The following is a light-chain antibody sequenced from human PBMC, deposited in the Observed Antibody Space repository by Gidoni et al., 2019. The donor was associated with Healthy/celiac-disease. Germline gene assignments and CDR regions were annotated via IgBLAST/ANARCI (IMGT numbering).Light chain of an antibody. CDR2: LGS. CDR1: QSLLHSNGYNY. CDR3: MQALQTPYT. Sequence: DIVMTKSPLSLPVTPGEPASISCRSSQSLLHSNGYNYLDWYLQKPGQSPQLLIYLGSNRASGVPDRFSGSGSGTDFTLKISRDDAEDVGVYYCMQALQTPYTFGQGTKLEIK. J-gene: IGKJ2*01. V-gene: IGKV2-28*01.